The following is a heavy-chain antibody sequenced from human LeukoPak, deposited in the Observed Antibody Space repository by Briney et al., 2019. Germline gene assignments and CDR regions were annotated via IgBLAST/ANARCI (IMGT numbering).Heavy chain of an antibody. V-gene: IGHV4-34*01. Sequence: SETLSLTCAVYGGSVSGYYWSWIRQPPGKGLEWIGEINHSGSTNYNPSLKSRVTISVDTSKNQFSLKLSSVTAADTAVYYCARGRYDFWSRTIDYWGQGTLVTVSS. J-gene: IGHJ4*02. CDR3: ARGRYDFWSRTIDY. D-gene: IGHD3-3*01. CDR2: INHSGST. CDR1: GGSVSGYY.